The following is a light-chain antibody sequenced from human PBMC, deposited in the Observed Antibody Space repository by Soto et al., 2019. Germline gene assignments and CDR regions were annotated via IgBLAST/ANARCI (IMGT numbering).Light chain of an antibody. Sequence: EIVMTQSPATLSVSPGERATLSCRASQSVSSNLAGYQQNPGQAPRLLISGASTRATGIPARFSGSGSGTEFTLTISSLQSEDFAVYYCQQYNNWPLTFGGGTKVEIK. V-gene: IGKV3D-15*01. CDR2: GAS. CDR3: QQYNNWPLT. CDR1: QSVSSN. J-gene: IGKJ4*01.